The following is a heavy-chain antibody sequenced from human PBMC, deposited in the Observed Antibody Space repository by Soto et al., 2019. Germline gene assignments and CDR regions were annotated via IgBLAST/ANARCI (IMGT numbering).Heavy chain of an antibody. CDR3: ARLAVASTQDFDN. Sequence: QVQLVESGGGLVKPGGSLRLSCAASGFSFSDYYMSWIRQAPGKGLECVSYITHSGSIIHYADSVKGRFAISRDNTKPSLYLQMTSLRAEDTAVYYCARLAVASTQDFDNWGQGTLVTVSS. D-gene: IGHD6-19*01. J-gene: IGHJ4*02. CDR1: GFSFSDYY. CDR2: ITHSGSII. V-gene: IGHV3-11*01.